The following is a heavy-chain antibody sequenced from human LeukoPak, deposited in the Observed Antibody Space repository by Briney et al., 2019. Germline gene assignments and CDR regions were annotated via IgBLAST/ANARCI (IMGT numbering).Heavy chain of an antibody. CDR3: ARRKPWSGHSFDY. CDR1: GGSISSGGYY. J-gene: IGHJ4*02. Sequence: SETLSLTCTVSGGSISSGGYYWSWIRQYPGKGLEWIGYIYYSGSTYYNPSLKSRVTISVDTSKKQFSLKLSSVTAADTAGYYRARRKPWSGHSFDYRGQGTLVTVAS. CDR2: IYYSGST. D-gene: IGHD3-3*01. V-gene: IGHV4-31*03.